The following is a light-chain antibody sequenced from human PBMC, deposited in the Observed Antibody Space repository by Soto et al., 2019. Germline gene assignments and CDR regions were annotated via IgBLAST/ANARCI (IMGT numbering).Light chain of an antibody. J-gene: IGKJ3*01. V-gene: IGKV3-11*01. CDR2: DAS. Sequence: EIVLTQSPATLSLSPLERSTLSFISIHSVSSYLAWYQQKPGQAPRLLIYDASNRATGIPARFSGSGSGTDFTLTISSLEPEDFAVYYCQQRSNWPPGRFTFGPGTKVDIK. CDR3: QQRSNWPPGRFT. CDR1: HSVSSY.